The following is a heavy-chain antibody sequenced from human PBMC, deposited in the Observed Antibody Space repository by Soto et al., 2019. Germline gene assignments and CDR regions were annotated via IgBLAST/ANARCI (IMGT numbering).Heavy chain of an antibody. CDR3: ARVGRSSLTMVRGVFNWFDP. V-gene: IGHV4-34*01. CDR1: GGSFSGYY. D-gene: IGHD3-10*01. CDR2: INHSGST. Sequence: ASETLSLTCAVYGGSFSGYYWSWIRQPPGKGLEWIGEINHSGSTNYNPSLKSRVTISVDTSKNQFSLKLSPVTAADTAVYYCARVGRSSLTMVRGVFNWFDPWGQGTLVTVSS. J-gene: IGHJ5*02.